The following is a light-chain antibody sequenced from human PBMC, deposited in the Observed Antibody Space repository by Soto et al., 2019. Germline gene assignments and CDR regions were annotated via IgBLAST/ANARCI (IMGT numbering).Light chain of an antibody. CDR2: AAS. J-gene: IGKJ1*01. CDR1: QSISPY. CDR3: QQSYNTPT. V-gene: IGKV1-39*01. Sequence: DIHMTQSPSSLSASVGDRVTITCRASQSISPYLNWYQQKPGKAPKILIYAASSVQSGVPSRFSGSGSGADFTLTINNLQPEDSATYYCQQSYNTPTFGQGTKVEI.